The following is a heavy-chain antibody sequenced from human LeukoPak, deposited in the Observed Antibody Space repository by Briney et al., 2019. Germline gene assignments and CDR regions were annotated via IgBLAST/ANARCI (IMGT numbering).Heavy chain of an antibody. V-gene: IGHV3-7*01. Sequence: GGSLRLSCAASGFTFSSYWMSWVRQAPGKGLEWVANIKQDGSGRYYVGSVKGRFTISRDNAKNTLYLQMNSLRVEDTAVYYCARGGLVPDAFDIWGQGTMVIVSS. CDR2: IKQDGSGR. D-gene: IGHD6-6*01. CDR1: GFTFSSYW. CDR3: ARGGLVPDAFDI. J-gene: IGHJ3*02.